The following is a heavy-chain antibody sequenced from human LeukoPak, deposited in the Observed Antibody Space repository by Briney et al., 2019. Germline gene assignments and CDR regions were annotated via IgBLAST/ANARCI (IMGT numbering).Heavy chain of an antibody. CDR2: ISGSGSGDST. Sequence: GGSLRLSCAASGFTFSSYAMSWVRQAPGKGLEWVSPISGSGSGDSTYYADSVKGRFTISRDNSKNTLYLQMNSLRAEDTAVYYCAKRKLRIAAAGSDSGAFDYWGQGTLVTVSS. CDR3: AKRKLRIAAAGSDSGAFDY. D-gene: IGHD6-13*01. J-gene: IGHJ4*02. CDR1: GFTFSSYA. V-gene: IGHV3-23*01.